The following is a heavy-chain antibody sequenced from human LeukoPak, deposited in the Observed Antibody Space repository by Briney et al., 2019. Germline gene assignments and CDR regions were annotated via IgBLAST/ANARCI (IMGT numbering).Heavy chain of an antibody. CDR1: GGSINNYY. D-gene: IGHD2/OR15-2a*01. Sequence: PSETLSLPCTVSGGSINNYYWSWVRQPPGAGLEWLAYIYYTGSTNYNPSLKTRLTISVDTSKNQFSLRLNSVTAADTAVYYCARFSQYYDSPTHYLDYWGQGILVTVSS. CDR2: IYYTGST. J-gene: IGHJ4*02. CDR3: ARFSQYYDSPTHYLDY. V-gene: IGHV4-59*08.